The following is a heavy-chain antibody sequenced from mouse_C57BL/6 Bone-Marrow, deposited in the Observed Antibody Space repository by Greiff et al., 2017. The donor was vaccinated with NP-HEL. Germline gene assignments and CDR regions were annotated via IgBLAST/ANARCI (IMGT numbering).Heavy chain of an antibody. CDR3: VRHGGFYAMDY. CDR1: GFSFNTYA. J-gene: IGHJ4*01. Sequence: EVQLVESGGGLAQPKGSLKLSCAASGFSFNTYAMNWVRQAPGKGLEWVARIRSKSNNYATYYADSVKDRFTISRDDSESMLYLQMNNLKTEDTAMYYCVRHGGFYAMDYWGQGTSVTVSS. CDR2: IRSKSNNYAT. V-gene: IGHV10-1*01.